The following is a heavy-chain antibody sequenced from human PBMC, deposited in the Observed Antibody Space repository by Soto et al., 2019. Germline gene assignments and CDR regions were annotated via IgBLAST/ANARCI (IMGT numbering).Heavy chain of an antibody. CDR1: GGSISSSSYY. CDR3: ARQNGELRAFDI. Sequence: SETLSLTCTVSGGSISSSSYYWGWIRQPPGKGLEWIGSIYYSGSTYYNPSLKSRVTISVDTSKNQFSLKLSPVTAADTAVYYCARQNGELRAFDIWGQGTMVTVSS. D-gene: IGHD3-10*01. J-gene: IGHJ3*02. V-gene: IGHV4-39*01. CDR2: IYYSGST.